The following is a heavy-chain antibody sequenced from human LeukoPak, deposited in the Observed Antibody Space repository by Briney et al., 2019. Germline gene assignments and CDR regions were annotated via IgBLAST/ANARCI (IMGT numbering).Heavy chain of an antibody. CDR2: MNPNSGNT. CDR3: ARGLLGDYAIDY. CDR1: GYTFTGYY. J-gene: IGHJ4*02. V-gene: IGHV1-8*02. D-gene: IGHD4-17*01. Sequence: ASVKVSCKASGYTFTGYYMHWVRQAPGQGLEWMGWMNPNSGNTGYAQKFQGRVTMTRNTSISTAYMELSSLRSEDTAVYYCARGLLGDYAIDYWGQGTLVTVSS.